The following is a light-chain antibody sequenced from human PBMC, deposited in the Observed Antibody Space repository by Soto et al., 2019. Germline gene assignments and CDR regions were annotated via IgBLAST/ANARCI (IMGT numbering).Light chain of an antibody. V-gene: IGKV3-15*01. CDR2: GAS. Sequence: IVLTQSPGTLSSSPGERATLSCRASQSVMTNNLAWYQQRPGQAPRLLIYGASTGAAGIPARFSGSGSGTEFILTISSLQSEDFAVYYCQQYSKWPLTFGGGTKVDI. CDR3: QQYSKWPLT. CDR1: QSVMTNN. J-gene: IGKJ4*01.